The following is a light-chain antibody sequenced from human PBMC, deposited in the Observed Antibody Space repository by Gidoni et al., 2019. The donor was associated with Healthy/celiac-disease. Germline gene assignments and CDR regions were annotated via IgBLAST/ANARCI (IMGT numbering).Light chain of an antibody. Sequence: SYELTQPPSVSVSPGQTASITCSGDKLGDKYACWYQQKPGQSPVLVIYQDSKRPSGIPERFSGSNSGTTATLTISGTQAMDEADYYCQAWDSSTPHVVFGGGTKLTVL. CDR2: QDS. CDR1: KLGDKY. V-gene: IGLV3-1*01. CDR3: QAWDSSTPHVV. J-gene: IGLJ2*01.